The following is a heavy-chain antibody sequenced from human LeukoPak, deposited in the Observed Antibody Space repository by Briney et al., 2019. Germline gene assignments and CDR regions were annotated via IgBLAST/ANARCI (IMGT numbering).Heavy chain of an antibody. CDR2: IYYSGDT. CDR1: GGSVSSGSYY. V-gene: IGHV4-61*01. CDR3: ARGGGGTAYFDY. J-gene: IGHJ4*02. D-gene: IGHD2-21*02. Sequence: SETLSLTCTVSGGSVSSGSYYWSWIRQPPGKGLEWIGYIYYSGDTKYNPSLKSRITISVDTSKNQFSLKLSSVTAADTAVYYCARGGGGTAYFDYWGQGTLVTVSS.